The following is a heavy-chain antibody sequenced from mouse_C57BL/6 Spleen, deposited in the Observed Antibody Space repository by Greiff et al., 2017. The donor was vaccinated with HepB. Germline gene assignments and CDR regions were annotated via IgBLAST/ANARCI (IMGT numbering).Heavy chain of an antibody. D-gene: IGHD1-1*01. CDR3: TSYITTVVAHFDV. J-gene: IGHJ1*03. CDR1: GFTFSDAW. CDR2: IRNKANNHAT. Sequence: EVKLMESGGGLVQPGGSMKLSCAASGFTFSDAWMDWVRQSPEKGLEWVAEIRNKANNHATYYAESVKGRFTISRDDSKSSVYLQMNSLRAEDTGIYYCTSYITTVVAHFDVWGTGTTVTVSS. V-gene: IGHV6-6*01.